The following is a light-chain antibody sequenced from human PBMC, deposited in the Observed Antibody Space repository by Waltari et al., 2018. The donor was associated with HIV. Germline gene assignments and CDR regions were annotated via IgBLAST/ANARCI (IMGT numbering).Light chain of an antibody. Sequence: DIQLTQSPSTLSVSVGDRVTITCRASESISTFLVWYQQKPGKAPRLLSFGASSLQNGVPSRFIGGGSGTDFTLTISSLQPDDFATYYCQHYKSSFRTFGQGTRVEMK. J-gene: IGKJ1*01. V-gene: IGKV1-5*03. CDR1: ESISTF. CDR3: QHYKSSFRT. CDR2: GAS.